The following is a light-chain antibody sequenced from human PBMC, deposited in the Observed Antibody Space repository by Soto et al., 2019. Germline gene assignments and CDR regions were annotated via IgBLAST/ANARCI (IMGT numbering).Light chain of an antibody. CDR1: SSDIGRYNY. J-gene: IGLJ3*02. V-gene: IGLV2-14*01. Sequence: QSALTQPASVSGSPGQSITISCTGTSSDIGRYNYVSWYQQHPGRAPRLMIYVVSSRPSGVSDRFSGSKSGNTASLTISGLQAEDEADYYCSSYTRGSTLVVFGGGTKVIVL. CDR2: VVS. CDR3: SSYTRGSTLVV.